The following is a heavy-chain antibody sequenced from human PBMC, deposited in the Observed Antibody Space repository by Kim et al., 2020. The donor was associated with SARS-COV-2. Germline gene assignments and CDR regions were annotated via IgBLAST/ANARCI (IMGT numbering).Heavy chain of an antibody. D-gene: IGHD2-8*01. Sequence: GGSLRLSCSASGFTFSSYAMHWVRQAPGKGLEYVSAISSNGGSTYYADSVKGRFTISRDNSKNTLYLQMSSLRAEDTAVYYCVKGALVFGVYYGMDVWGQGTTVTVSS. V-gene: IGHV3-64D*06. CDR1: GFTFSSYA. CDR2: ISSNGGST. CDR3: VKGALVFGVYYGMDV. J-gene: IGHJ6*02.